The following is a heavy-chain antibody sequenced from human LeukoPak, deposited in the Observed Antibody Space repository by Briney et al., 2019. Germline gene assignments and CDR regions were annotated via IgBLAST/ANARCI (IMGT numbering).Heavy chain of an antibody. J-gene: IGHJ4*02. D-gene: IGHD6-19*01. CDR3: AKEEIGMIAVAWSFDY. Sequence: GGSLRLSCAASGFTFSSYGMSWVRQAPGKGLEWVSAISGSGGSTYYADSAKGRFTISRDNSKNTLYLQMNSLRAEDTAVYYCAKEEIGMIAVAWSFDYWGQGTLVTVSS. V-gene: IGHV3-23*01. CDR1: GFTFSSYG. CDR2: ISGSGGST.